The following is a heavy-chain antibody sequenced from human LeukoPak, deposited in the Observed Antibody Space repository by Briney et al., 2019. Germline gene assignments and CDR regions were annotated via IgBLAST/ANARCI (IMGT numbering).Heavy chain of an antibody. CDR3: ARDLTDDFWSGYHFDY. J-gene: IGHJ4*02. CDR1: GFTFSSYG. CDR2: IWYDGSNK. D-gene: IGHD3-3*01. V-gene: IGHV3-33*01. Sequence: GGSLRHSCAASGFTFSSYGMHWVRQAPGKGLEWVAVIWYDGSNKYYADSVKGRFTISRDSAKNSLYLQMNSLRAEDTAVYYCARDLTDDFWSGYHFDYWGQGTLVTVSS.